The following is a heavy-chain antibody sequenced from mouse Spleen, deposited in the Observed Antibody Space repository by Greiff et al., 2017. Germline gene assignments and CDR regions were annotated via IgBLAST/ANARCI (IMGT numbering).Heavy chain of an antibody. CDR1: GFTFSSYT. CDR3: ARAHDAMDY. Sequence: EVMLVESGGGLVKPGGSLKLSCAASGFTFSSYTMSWVRQTPEKRLEWVATISSGGSYTYYPDTVTGRFTISRDNAKNTLYLEMSSLRSEDTAMYYCARAHDAMDYWGQGTSVTVSS. V-gene: IGHV5-9-1*01. CDR2: ISSGGSYT. J-gene: IGHJ4*01.